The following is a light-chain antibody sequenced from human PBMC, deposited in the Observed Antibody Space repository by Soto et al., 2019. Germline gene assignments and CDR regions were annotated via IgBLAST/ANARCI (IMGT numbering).Light chain of an antibody. CDR2: KAS. CDR3: QQYYIYSRT. Sequence: DIQMTQSPSTLSASVGDRVTITCRASQSISSWLAWYQQKPGKAPKLLIYKASSLEGGVPLRFSGSGSGTEFTLTISSLQPDDFATYYCQQYYIYSRTFGQGTKVDIK. J-gene: IGKJ1*01. V-gene: IGKV1-5*03. CDR1: QSISSW.